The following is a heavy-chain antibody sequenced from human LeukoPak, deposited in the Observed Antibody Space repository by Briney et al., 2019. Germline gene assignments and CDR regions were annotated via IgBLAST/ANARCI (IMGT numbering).Heavy chain of an antibody. CDR2: IWYDGSNR. Sequence: GVSLRLSCAASGFTFSSYAMSWVRQAPGKGLEWVAVIWYDGSNRYYADSVKGRFTISRDNSKNTLYLQMNSLRAEDTSVYYCARGVNTVTFNWFDPWGQGTLVTVSS. CDR3: ARGVNTVTFNWFDP. D-gene: IGHD4-17*01. J-gene: IGHJ5*02. V-gene: IGHV3-33*08. CDR1: GFTFSSYA.